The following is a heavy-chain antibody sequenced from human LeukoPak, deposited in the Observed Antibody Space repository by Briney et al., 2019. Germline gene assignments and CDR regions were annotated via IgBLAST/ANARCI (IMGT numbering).Heavy chain of an antibody. CDR3: ARDRIQLWPPDY. Sequence: SETLSLTCAVYGGSFSGYYWGWIRQPPGKGLEWIGEINHSGSTNYNPSLKSRVTISVDTSKNQFSLKLSSVTAADTAEYYCARDRIQLWPPDYWGQGTLVTVSS. V-gene: IGHV4-34*01. D-gene: IGHD5-18*01. CDR1: GGSFSGYY. CDR2: INHSGST. J-gene: IGHJ4*02.